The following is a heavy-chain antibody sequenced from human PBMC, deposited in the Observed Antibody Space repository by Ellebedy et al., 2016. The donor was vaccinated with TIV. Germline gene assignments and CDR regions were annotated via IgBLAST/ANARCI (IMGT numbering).Heavy chain of an antibody. CDR2: ISYDGSIK. Sequence: PGGSLRLSCAASGFIFSAYGMHWVRQAPGKGLGWVTIISYDGSIKYYADSVKGRFTISRDNSKNTLYLDMNSLGVEDTAVYYCARDLTQYASGAGLSDSWGQGTLVTVSS. CDR3: ARDLTQYASGAGLSDS. CDR1: GFIFSAYG. J-gene: IGHJ4*02. V-gene: IGHV3-30*03. D-gene: IGHD2-2*01.